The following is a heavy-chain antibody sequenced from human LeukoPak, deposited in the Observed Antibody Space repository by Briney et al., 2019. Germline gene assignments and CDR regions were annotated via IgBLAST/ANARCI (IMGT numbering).Heavy chain of an antibody. CDR3: ARDLTMIRGAAFYYYYGMDV. Sequence: ASVKVSCKASGYTFTSYAIHWVRQAPGQRLEWLGWINGGNGNTKYSQKFQDRVTITRDTSASTAYMELGSLRSEDTAVYYCARDLTMIRGAAFYYYYGMDVWGKGTTVTVSS. D-gene: IGHD3-10*01. J-gene: IGHJ6*04. CDR1: GYTFTSYA. CDR2: INGGNGNT. V-gene: IGHV1-3*01.